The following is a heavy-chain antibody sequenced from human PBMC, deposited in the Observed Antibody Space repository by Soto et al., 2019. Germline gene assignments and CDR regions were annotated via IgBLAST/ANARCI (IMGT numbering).Heavy chain of an antibody. D-gene: IGHD1-1*01. CDR1: GFTFSMFS. CDR2: ISSNGDST. Sequence: LRLSCSASGFTFSMFSMHWVRQAPGKGLEYVSGISSNGDSTYYADSVKSRFTISRDNSKNTLYLQMSSLRAVDTAVYYCVHPRSTVQIPPTWGQGTLVTVSS. J-gene: IGHJ5*02. V-gene: IGHV3-64D*06. CDR3: VHPRSTVQIPPT.